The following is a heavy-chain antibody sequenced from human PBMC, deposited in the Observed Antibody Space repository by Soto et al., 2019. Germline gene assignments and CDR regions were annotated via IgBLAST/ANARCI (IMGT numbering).Heavy chain of an antibody. D-gene: IGHD6-13*01. Sequence: SGGSLGLSCAASGFTFSSYSMNLVRQAPGKGLEWVSYISSSSSTIYYADSVKGRFTISRDNAKNSLYLQMNSLRAEDTAVYYCARDLGSSWYPEYFQHWGQGTLVTVSS. V-gene: IGHV3-48*01. J-gene: IGHJ1*01. CDR3: ARDLGSSWYPEYFQH. CDR2: ISSSSSTI. CDR1: GFTFSSYS.